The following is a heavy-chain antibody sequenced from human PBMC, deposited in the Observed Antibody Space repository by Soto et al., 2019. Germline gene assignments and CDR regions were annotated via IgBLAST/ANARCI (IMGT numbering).Heavy chain of an antibody. CDR2: INHSGSN. CDR3: ARGALRGSTNRRTRFEP. J-gene: IGHJ5*02. CDR1: GGSFSGYY. D-gene: IGHD2-2*01. V-gene: IGHV4-34*01. Sequence: SETLSLTCAVYGGSFSGYYWSWIRQPPGKGLEWIGEINHSGSNNYNPSLKSRVTISVDTSKNQFSLKLRSVTAADTAVYYCARGALRGSTNRRTRFEPWGQGTMVTVSS.